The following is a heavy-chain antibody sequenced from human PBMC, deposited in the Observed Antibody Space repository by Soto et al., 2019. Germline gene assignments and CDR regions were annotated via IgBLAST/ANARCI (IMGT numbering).Heavy chain of an antibody. V-gene: IGHV4-59*03. CDR2: IHYSGTT. CDR1: RGSISTYY. Sequence: QVQLQDSGPGVVKSSETLSLTCTVSRGSISTYYWGWIRQPPGKGLEWIGYIHYSGTTDSNPSLKSRVTISVDTSKNQFSLQLRTLTAADTAMYDCAMDTEPPVRYDNWGQGTLVTVSS. CDR3: AMDTEPPVRYDN. D-gene: IGHD5-18*01. J-gene: IGHJ4*02.